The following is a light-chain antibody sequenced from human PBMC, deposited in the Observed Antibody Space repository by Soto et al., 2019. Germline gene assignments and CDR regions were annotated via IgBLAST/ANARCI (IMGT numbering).Light chain of an antibody. CDR2: KAS. J-gene: IGKJ4*01. CDR3: QQYNSYSPLT. V-gene: IGKV1-5*03. CDR1: QSVSNW. Sequence: DIQMTQSPSTLSASVGDRVTITCRASQSVSNWLAWYQQKPGKAPKLLIYKASSLESGVPSRFSGSGSGTESTLTISSLQPDDFATYYCQQYNSYSPLTFGGGTKVDIK.